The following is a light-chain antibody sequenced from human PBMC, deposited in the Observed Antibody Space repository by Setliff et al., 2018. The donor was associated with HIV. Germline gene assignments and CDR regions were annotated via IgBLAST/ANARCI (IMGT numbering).Light chain of an antibody. CDR3: SSYGGSNNWV. CDR1: SSDVGSYNY. Sequence: QSVLTQHPSASGSPGQAVTISCTGTSSDVGSYNYVSWYRQYPGKAPELMIFEVSKRPSGIPDRFSGSKSGNTASLTVSGLQAEDEADYYCSSYGGSNNWVFGGGTKVTVL. V-gene: IGLV2-8*01. J-gene: IGLJ3*02. CDR2: EVS.